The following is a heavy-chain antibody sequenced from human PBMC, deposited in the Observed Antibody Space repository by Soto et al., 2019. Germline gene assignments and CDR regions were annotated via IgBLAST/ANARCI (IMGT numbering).Heavy chain of an antibody. V-gene: IGHV3-30*18. Sequence: GGSLRLSCAASGFTFSSYGMHWVRQAPGKGLEWVAVISYDGSNKYYADSVKGRFTISRDNSKNTLYLQMNSLRAEDTAVYYCAKDRGPHDYGDYELLMGFDYWGQGTLVTVSS. D-gene: IGHD4-17*01. J-gene: IGHJ4*02. CDR3: AKDRGPHDYGDYELLMGFDY. CDR1: GFTFSSYG. CDR2: ISYDGSNK.